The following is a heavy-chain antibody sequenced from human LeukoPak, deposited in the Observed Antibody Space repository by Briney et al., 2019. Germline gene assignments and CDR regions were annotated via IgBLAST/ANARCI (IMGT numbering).Heavy chain of an antibody. CDR3: ARGWTTGGTYSGFDY. V-gene: IGHV5-51*01. J-gene: IGHJ4*02. CDR2: IYPGDSDT. CDR1: GYSFTSYW. Sequence: GESLKISCKGSGYSFTSYWIGWVRQMPGKGLEWMGIIYPGDSDTRYSPSFQGQVTISADKSISTAYLQWSSLKASDTAMYYCARGWTTGGTYSGFDYWGQGTLVTVSS. D-gene: IGHD4-11*01.